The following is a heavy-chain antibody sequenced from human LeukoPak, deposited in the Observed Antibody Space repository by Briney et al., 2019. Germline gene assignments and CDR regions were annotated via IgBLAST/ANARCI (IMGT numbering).Heavy chain of an antibody. CDR1: GYTFTSYG. D-gene: IGHD3-16*01. CDR3: ARVEVSLGAGSYYYYYGMDV. J-gene: IGHJ6*02. CDR2: ISAYNGNT. Sequence: ASVKVSCKASGYTFTSYGISWVRQAPGQGLEWMGWISAYNGNTNYAQKLQGRVTMTTDTSTSTAYMELRSLRSDDTAVYYCARVEVSLGAGSYYYYYGMDVWGQGTTVTVSS. V-gene: IGHV1-18*01.